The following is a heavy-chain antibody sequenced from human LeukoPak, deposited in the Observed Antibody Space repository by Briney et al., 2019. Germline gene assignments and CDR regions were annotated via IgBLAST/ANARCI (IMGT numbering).Heavy chain of an antibody. J-gene: IGHJ4*02. Sequence: GESLRISCKGSGYSFTSYWISWVRQMPGKGLEWMGRIDPSDSYTNYSPSFQGHVTISADKSISTVYLQWSSLKSSDTAMYYCAREVIVAGSSFDYWGQGTLVTVSS. CDR2: IDPSDSYT. CDR1: GYSFTSYW. V-gene: IGHV5-10-1*01. CDR3: AREVIVAGSSFDY. D-gene: IGHD6-19*01.